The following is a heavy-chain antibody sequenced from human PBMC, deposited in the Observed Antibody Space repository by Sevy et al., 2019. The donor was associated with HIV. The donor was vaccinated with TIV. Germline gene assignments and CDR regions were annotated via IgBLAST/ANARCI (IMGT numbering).Heavy chain of an antibody. CDR3: ARSMEQQLDAFDI. Sequence: SQTLSLTCTVSGASIRDSSYYWAWIRQPPGKGLEWIGNIYSYGETYYNSSLKSRVTISVDTSKNQFSLGLTSVTAADTAIYFCARSMEQQLDAFDIWGQGTMVTVSS. CDR2: IYSYGET. V-gene: IGHV4-39*01. CDR1: GASIRDSSYY. J-gene: IGHJ3*02. D-gene: IGHD6-13*01.